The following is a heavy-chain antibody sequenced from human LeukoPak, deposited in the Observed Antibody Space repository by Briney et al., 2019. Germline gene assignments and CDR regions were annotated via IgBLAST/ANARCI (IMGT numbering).Heavy chain of an antibody. V-gene: IGHV3-23*01. CDR1: GFTFSSYG. CDR3: ANPPRRYCSSTSCVYCYFDL. Sequence: PGGSLRLSCAASGFTFSSYGMSWVRQAPGKGREWVSAIRGRGGSTYHADSVKGQFTISRDNSKITLYMQMNSLRAENTAVYYCANPPRRYCSSTSCVYCYFDLWGRGTLVTVSS. J-gene: IGHJ2*01. D-gene: IGHD2-2*01. CDR2: IRGRGGST.